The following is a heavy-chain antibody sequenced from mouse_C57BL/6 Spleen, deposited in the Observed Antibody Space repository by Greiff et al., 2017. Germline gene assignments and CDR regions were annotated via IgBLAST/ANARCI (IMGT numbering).Heavy chain of an antibody. CDR1: GYTFTSYW. D-gene: IGHD2-3*01. CDR3: ARLRGDDGYYSFAY. CDR2: IDPSDSYT. V-gene: IGHV1-59*01. Sequence: VQLQQPGAELVRPGTSVKLSCKASGYTFTSYWMHWVKQRPGQGLEWIGVIDPSDSYTNYNQKFKGKATLTVDTTSSTAYMQLLSLTSEDSAVYYCARLRGDDGYYSFAYWGQGTLVTVSA. J-gene: IGHJ3*01.